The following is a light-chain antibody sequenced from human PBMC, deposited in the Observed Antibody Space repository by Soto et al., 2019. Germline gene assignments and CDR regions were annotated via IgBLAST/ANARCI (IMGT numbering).Light chain of an antibody. CDR2: ASS. CDR1: QNIYTS. V-gene: IGKV1-39*01. CDR3: QERSSSFLRS. Sequence: DIQMTQSPSSLSAFVGDRVTVTCRASQNIYTSLNWYQQKPGKAPTLLIFASSNLQTGVPSRFSGSGSGTEFTRPIKTLQPEDFATYYCQERSSSFLRSFGHGTKVDI. J-gene: IGKJ1*01.